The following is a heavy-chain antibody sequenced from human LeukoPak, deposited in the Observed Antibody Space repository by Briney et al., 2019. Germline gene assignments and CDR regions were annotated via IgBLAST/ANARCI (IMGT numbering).Heavy chain of an antibody. Sequence: GGSLRLSCAASGFTVSSNYLSWVRQAPGKGLEWVSVIYSGGTTYYADPVKGRFTISRDNSKDMLYLQMNSLRAEDTAVYYCARDGTDITGTWVVYWGQGTLVTVSS. CDR3: ARDGTDITGTWVVY. V-gene: IGHV3-66*02. CDR1: GFTVSSNY. CDR2: IYSGGTT. D-gene: IGHD1-20*01. J-gene: IGHJ4*02.